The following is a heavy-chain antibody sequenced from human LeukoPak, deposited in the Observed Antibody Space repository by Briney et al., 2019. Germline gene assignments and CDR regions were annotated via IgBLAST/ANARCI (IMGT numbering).Heavy chain of an antibody. V-gene: IGHV4-59*08. CDR1: GGSISSYY. Sequence: SETLSLTCTVSGGSISSYYWSWIRQPPGKGLEWIGYIYYSGSTNYNPSLKSRVTISVDTSKNQFSLKLSSVTAAGTAVYYCARHESITMIVVVIPSGAFDIWGQGTMVTVSS. CDR3: ARHESITMIVVVIPSGAFDI. D-gene: IGHD3-22*01. J-gene: IGHJ3*02. CDR2: IYYSGST.